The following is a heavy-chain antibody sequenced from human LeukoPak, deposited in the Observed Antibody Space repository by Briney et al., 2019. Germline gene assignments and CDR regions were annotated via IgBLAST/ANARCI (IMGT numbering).Heavy chain of an antibody. CDR3: AEGTGVSAGPTYFDH. Sequence: SLRLSWATAGFTFDYFAMHWVRRAPGKGLERVSVSNFNSGSIGNADSGKCRFTIPRDNANNTLYLQMNNLRPEDTALYYCAEGTGVSAGPTYFDHSGQGTLVTVSS. CDR1: GFTFDYFA. D-gene: IGHD2-21*01. CDR2: SNFNSGSI. V-gene: IGHV3-9*01. J-gene: IGHJ5*02.